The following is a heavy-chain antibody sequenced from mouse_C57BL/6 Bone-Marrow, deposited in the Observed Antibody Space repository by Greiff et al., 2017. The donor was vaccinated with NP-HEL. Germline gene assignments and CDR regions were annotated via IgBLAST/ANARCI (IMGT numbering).Heavy chain of an antibody. CDR1: GYTFTDYY. D-gene: IGHD1-1*01. J-gene: IGHJ1*03. Sequence: EVQLQQSGPELVKPGASVKISCKASGYTFTDYYMNWVKQSHGKSLEWIGDINPNNGGTSYNQKFKGKATLTVDKSSSTAYMELRSLTSEDSAVYYCSRRSITTVVAPYWYFGGWGTGTTVTVAS. V-gene: IGHV1-26*01. CDR3: SRRSITTVVAPYWYFGG. CDR2: INPNNGGT.